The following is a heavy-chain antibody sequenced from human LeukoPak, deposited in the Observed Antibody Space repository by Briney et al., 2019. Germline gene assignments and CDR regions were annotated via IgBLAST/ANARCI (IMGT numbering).Heavy chain of an antibody. CDR1: GFTFSDYN. V-gene: IGHV3-11*04. J-gene: IGHJ4*02. Sequence: GGSLRLSCAASGFTFSDYNMRWIRQAPGKGLEWVSSISRSGSTKYYADSVKGRFTISRDNAKNSLFLQMNSLRAEDTAVYYCARALAAPGYWGQGTLVTVSS. CDR3: ARALAAPGY. D-gene: IGHD6-13*01. CDR2: ISRSGSTK.